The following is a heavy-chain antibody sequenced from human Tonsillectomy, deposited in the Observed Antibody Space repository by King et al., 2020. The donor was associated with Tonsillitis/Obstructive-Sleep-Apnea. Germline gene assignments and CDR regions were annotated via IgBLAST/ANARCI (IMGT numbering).Heavy chain of an antibody. CDR3: ARDMVLEAGGDAFDI. D-gene: IGHD2-8*01. CDR2: IYYSGSA. CDR1: GASISSYY. V-gene: IGHV4-59*01. J-gene: IGHJ3*02. Sequence: VQLQESGPGLVKPSETLSLSCTVSGASISSYYWSWIRQPPGKGLEWIGYIYYSGSANYNPSLKSRVTMSVDRSKNQFSLKLSSVTAADTAVYYCARDMVLEAGGDAFDIWGQGTMVTVSS.